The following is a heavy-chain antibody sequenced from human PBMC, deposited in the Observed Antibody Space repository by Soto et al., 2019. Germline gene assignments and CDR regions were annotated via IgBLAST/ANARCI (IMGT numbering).Heavy chain of an antibody. J-gene: IGHJ4*02. Sequence: GGSLRLSCAASGFTFSSYGMHWVRQAPGKGLEWVAVISYDGSNKYYADSVKGRFTISRDNSKNTLYLQMNSLRAEDTAVYYCAPDLWVAAAGTTSFDYWGQGTLVTVSS. CDR3: APDLWVAAAGTTSFDY. CDR2: ISYDGSNK. CDR1: GFTFSSYG. V-gene: IGHV3-30*03. D-gene: IGHD6-13*01.